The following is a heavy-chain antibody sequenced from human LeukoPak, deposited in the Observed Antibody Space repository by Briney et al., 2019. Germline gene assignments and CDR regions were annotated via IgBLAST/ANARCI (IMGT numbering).Heavy chain of an antibody. D-gene: IGHD2-21*02. V-gene: IGHV3-23*01. CDR3: AKGSCGADVCFYFYYMHV. J-gene: IGHJ6*03. Sequence: GGSLRLSCAASGFTFSRYSMNWVRQAPGKGLEWVASSRVDNGGAYYGDSVKGRFTISRDNSQNTLDLQMNGLRAEDTAIYYCAKGSCGADVCFYFYYMHVWGKGTTVTVSS. CDR2: SRVDNGGA. CDR1: GFTFSRYS.